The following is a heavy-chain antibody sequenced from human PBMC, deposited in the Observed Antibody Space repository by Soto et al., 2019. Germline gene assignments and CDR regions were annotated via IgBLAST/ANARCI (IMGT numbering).Heavy chain of an antibody. J-gene: IGHJ5*02. D-gene: IGHD3-3*01. CDR2: ISAYNGNT. V-gene: IGHV1-18*01. CDR3: ARGVADFWSGEDFGSFVDINWFDP. Sequence: GASVKVSCKASGYTFTSYGISWVRQAPGQGLEWMGWISAYNGNTNYAQKLQGRVTMTTDTSTSTAYMELRSLRSDDTAVYYCARGVADFWSGEDFGSFVDINWFDPWGQGTLVTVYS. CDR1: GYTFTSYG.